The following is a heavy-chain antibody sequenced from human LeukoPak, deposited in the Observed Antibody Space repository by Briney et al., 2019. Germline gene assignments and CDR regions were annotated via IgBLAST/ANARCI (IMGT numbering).Heavy chain of an antibody. Sequence: GSLRLSCAASGFIFDTHIMHWVRQAPGKGLEWVAVLSSNGGNEDYADSVKGRFTISRDNSRSTLYLQMNSLRTEDTALYYCAKRAINWYFDLWGRGTLVTVSS. J-gene: IGHJ2*01. CDR2: LSSNGGNE. CDR1: GFIFDTHI. V-gene: IGHV3-30*04. CDR3: AKRAINWYFDL.